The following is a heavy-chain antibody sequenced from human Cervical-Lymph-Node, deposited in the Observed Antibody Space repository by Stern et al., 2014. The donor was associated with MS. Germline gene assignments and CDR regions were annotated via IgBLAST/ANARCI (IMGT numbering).Heavy chain of an antibody. CDR2: INPSGGSP. J-gene: IGHJ3*02. CDR3: ARSGSYSDAFDI. D-gene: IGHD1-26*01. V-gene: IGHV1-46*01. Sequence: VHLVESGAEVKKPGASVKVSCKASGYTFSSYYMHWVRQAPGQGLEWMGIINPSGGSPRYAQKFQGRVTMTRYTSTSTVYMELSSQRSEDTAVYYCARSGSYSDAFDIWGQGTMVTVSS. CDR1: GYTFSSYY.